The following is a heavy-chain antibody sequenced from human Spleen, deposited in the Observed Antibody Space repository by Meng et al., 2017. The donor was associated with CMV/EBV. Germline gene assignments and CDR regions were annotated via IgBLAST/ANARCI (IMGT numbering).Heavy chain of an antibody. Sequence: VSGGSYSSGAYYWGWIRQPPGEGLEWIGYIYYSGSTYYNPSLKSRVTISVDTSKNQFSLKLSSVTAADTAVYYCARVGELGIGNEAPWGQGTLVTVSS. CDR1: GGSYSSGAYY. CDR2: IYYSGST. V-gene: IGHV4-30-4*08. CDR3: ARVGELGIGNEAP. J-gene: IGHJ5*02. D-gene: IGHD1-26*01.